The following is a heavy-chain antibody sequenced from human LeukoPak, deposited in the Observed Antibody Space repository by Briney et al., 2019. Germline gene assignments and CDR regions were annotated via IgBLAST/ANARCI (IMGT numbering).Heavy chain of an antibody. D-gene: IGHD2-2*01. CDR3: ARGIVVVPAAMCNWFDP. CDR2: IYYSGST. Sequence: SETLSLTCAVYGGSFSGYYWSWIRQPPGKGLEWIGYIYYSGSTYYNPSLKSRVTISVDTSKNQFSLKLSSVTAADTAVYYCARGIVVVPAAMCNWFDPWGQGTLVTVSS. V-gene: IGHV4-34*09. CDR1: GGSFSGYY. J-gene: IGHJ5*02.